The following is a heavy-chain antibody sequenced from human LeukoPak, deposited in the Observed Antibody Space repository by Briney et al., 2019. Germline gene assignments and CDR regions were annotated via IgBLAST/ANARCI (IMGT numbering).Heavy chain of an antibody. Sequence: GGSLRLSCAASGFTFSSYAMNWVRQAPGKGLEWVSHISSSGGSTYYAGSVKGRFTISRDNAKNSLYLQMNSLRAEDTAVYYCASSRITIFGVVIGPPNYYYYMDVWGKGTTVTVSS. V-gene: IGHV3-23*01. CDR2: ISSSGGST. J-gene: IGHJ6*03. D-gene: IGHD3-3*01. CDR3: ASSRITIFGVVIGPPNYYYYMDV. CDR1: GFTFSSYA.